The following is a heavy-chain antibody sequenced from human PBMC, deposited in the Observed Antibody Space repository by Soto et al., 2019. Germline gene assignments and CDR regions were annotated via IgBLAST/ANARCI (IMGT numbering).Heavy chain of an antibody. D-gene: IGHD2-15*01. CDR2: ISYSVST. CDR1: GGSISSGGNY. Sequence: QVQLQESAPGLVKPSQTRSLTCAVSGGSISSGGNYWSWIRQHTLNGLEWIRYISYSVSTYCTPSLTSRVTISVDTSKNQFSLKLSSVTAADTAVYYCARRAGGKGRFELQHWGQGTLVTVSS. V-gene: IGHV4-31*11. J-gene: IGHJ1*01. CDR3: ARRAGGKGRFELQH.